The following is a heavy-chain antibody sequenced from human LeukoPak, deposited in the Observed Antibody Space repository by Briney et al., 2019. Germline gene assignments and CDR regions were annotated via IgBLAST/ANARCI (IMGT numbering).Heavy chain of an antibody. D-gene: IGHD2/OR15-2a*01. CDR1: AYTFTGYY. CDR2: INPNSGGT. Sequence: GASVKVSCKASAYTFTGYYMHWVRQAPGQGLEWMGWINPNSGGTNYAQQFQGRVTMTRDTSISTAYMELSRLRSDDSAVYYCARDTPLGLMSRLLFDYWGQGTLVTVSS. J-gene: IGHJ4*02. CDR3: ARDTPLGLMSRLLFDY. V-gene: IGHV1-2*02.